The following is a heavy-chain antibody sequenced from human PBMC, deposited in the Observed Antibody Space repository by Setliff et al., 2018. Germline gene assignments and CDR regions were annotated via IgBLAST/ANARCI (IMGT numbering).Heavy chain of an antibody. V-gene: IGHV4-4*07. J-gene: IGHJ6*02. CDR1: GGSISNYY. Sequence: SSETLSLTCTVSGGSISNYYWSWIRQPAGKGLEWIGRIYTSGSTNYNPSLKSRVTMSVDTSKNQFSLKLSSVTAADTAVYYCARKGMYYNYYGLDVWGQGTTVTVSS. CDR2: IYTSGST. CDR3: ARKGMYYNYYGLDV.